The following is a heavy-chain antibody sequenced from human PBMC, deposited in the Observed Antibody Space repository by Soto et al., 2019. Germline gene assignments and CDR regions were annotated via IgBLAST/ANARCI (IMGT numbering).Heavy chain of an antibody. CDR2: ISSNGGST. CDR3: ARTGGSYNWNPKRGPYFDY. D-gene: IGHD1-20*01. Sequence: PGGSLRLSCAASGFTFSSYAMHWVRQAPGKGLEYVSAISSNGGSTYYADSVKGRFTISRDNSKNTLYLQMGSLRAEDMAVYYCARTGGSYNWNPKRGPYFDYWGQGTLVTVSS. V-gene: IGHV3-64*02. J-gene: IGHJ4*02. CDR1: GFTFSSYA.